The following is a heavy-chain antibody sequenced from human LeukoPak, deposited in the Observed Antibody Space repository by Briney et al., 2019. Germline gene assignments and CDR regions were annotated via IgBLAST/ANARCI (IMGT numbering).Heavy chain of an antibody. V-gene: IGHV3-7*03. CDR2: IKPDGSAE. CDR1: GFTFSSNW. Sequence: GGSLRLSCATSGFTFSSNWMSWVRHAPGRGLEWVANIKPDGSAEYYAASVKGRFTISRDGSKNTLYLQLNSLRTEDTAIYYCVREREGSNSEHWGQGTLVTVSS. CDR3: VREREGSNSEH. D-gene: IGHD1-26*01. J-gene: IGHJ1*01.